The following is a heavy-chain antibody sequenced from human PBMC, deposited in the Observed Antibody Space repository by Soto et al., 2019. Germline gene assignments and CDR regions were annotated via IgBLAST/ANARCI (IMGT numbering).Heavy chain of an antibody. CDR1: GYSFTSYW. D-gene: IGHD6-19*01. V-gene: IGHV1-69*04. Sequence: KISCKGSGYSFTSYWISWVRQAPGQGLEWMGRIIPILGIANYAQKFQGRVTITADKSTSTAYMELSSLRSEDTAVYYCARGRSRHSSSCYYYYYYGMDVWGQGTTVTVSS. J-gene: IGHJ6*02. CDR2: IIPILGIA. CDR3: ARGRSRHSSSCYYYYYYGMDV.